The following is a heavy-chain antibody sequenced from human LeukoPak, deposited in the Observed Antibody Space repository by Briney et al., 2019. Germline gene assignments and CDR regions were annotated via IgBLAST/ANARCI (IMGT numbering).Heavy chain of an antibody. Sequence: PSETLSLTCAVYGGSFSGYYWSWIRQPPGKGLEWIGEINHSGSTNYNPSLKSRVTISVDTSKNQFSLKLSSVTAADTAVYYCARGPYGSGSYEDWGQGTLVTVSS. J-gene: IGHJ4*02. CDR1: GGSFSGYY. V-gene: IGHV4-34*01. D-gene: IGHD3-10*01. CDR2: INHSGST. CDR3: ARGPYGSGSYED.